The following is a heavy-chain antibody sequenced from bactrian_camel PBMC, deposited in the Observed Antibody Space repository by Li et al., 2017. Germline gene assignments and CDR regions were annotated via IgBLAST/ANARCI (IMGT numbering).Heavy chain of an antibody. CDR3: AAELRPDYVLQVRNRLRPNGYNR. CDR2: IYTGGGDG. CDR1: YTRRPNY. V-gene: IGHV3S40*01. J-gene: IGHJ4*01. Sequence: VQLVESGGDSVQAGGSLRLSCTYTRRPNYVTWFRQGPGNGREGVASIYTGGGDGYYADAVKGRFTISHDNAKKTAYLQMNTLKPEDSGMYYCAAELRPDYVLQVRNRLRPNGYNRWGRGTQVTVS. D-gene: IGHD4*01.